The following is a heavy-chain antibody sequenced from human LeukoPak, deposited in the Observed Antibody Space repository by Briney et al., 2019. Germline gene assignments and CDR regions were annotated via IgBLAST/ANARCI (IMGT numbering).Heavy chain of an antibody. CDR2: IYYSGST. CDR3: ARDGGDT. J-gene: IGHJ5*02. CDR1: GGSISSYY. D-gene: IGHD2-15*01. V-gene: IGHV4-59*01. Sequence: PSETLCLTCTVSGGSISSYYWSWIRQPPGKGLEWIGYIYYSGSTNYNPSLKSRVTISVDTSKNQFSLKLSSVTAADTAVYYCARDGGDTWGQGTLVTVSS.